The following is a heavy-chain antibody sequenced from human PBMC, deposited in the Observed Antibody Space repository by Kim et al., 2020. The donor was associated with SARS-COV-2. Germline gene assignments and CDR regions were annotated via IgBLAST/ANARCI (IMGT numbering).Heavy chain of an antibody. D-gene: IGHD2-15*01. Sequence: GGSLRLSCAASGFTFSGSAMIWVRQGPGKGLECVASLRQDGSEIYYVDSVKARFTISRDNAKNSLYLQMNSLRAEDTAVYCCARGCSFDVWGQGTLVTVS. CDR1: GFTFSGSA. CDR2: LRQDGSEI. J-gene: IGHJ4*02. V-gene: IGHV3-7*01. CDR3: ARGCSFDV.